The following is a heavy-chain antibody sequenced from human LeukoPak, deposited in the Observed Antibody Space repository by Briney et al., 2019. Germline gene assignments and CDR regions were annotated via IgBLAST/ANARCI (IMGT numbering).Heavy chain of an antibody. D-gene: IGHD2-15*01. CDR3: ASRVATGGHHYFDY. Sequence: GGSLRLSCAASGFTFSSCGMNWVRQAPGKGLEWVSHISSRDENIQYADSVKGRFTISRDNAKNSLFLQMNSLRAEDTAVYYCASRVATGGHHYFDYWGQGTLV. V-gene: IGHV3-48*03. J-gene: IGHJ4*02. CDR1: GFTFSSCG. CDR2: ISSRDENI.